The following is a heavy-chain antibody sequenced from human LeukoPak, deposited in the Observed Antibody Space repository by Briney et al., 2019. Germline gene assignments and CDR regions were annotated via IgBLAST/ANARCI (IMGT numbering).Heavy chain of an antibody. D-gene: IGHD1-26*01. CDR1: GFTFSNYW. Sequence: GGSLRLSCAASGFTFSNYWMHWVRQGPGKGLVWVSCTNTDGSNTHYADSVKGRFTISRDNAKNTLYLQMDSLRTEDTAVYYCAKERATTTTFDYWGQGTLITVSS. J-gene: IGHJ4*02. CDR2: TNTDGSNT. V-gene: IGHV3-74*01. CDR3: AKERATTTTFDY.